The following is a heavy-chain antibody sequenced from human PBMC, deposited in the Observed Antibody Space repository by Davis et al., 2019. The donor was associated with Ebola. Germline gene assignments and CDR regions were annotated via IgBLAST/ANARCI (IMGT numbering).Heavy chain of an antibody. Sequence: GESLKISCAASGFTFSSYSMNWVRQAPGKGLEWVSYISSSSSTIYYADSVKGRFTISRDNAKNSLYLQMNSLRDEDTAVYYCARQSPWLWTGYYFDYWGQGTLVTVSS. CDR1: GFTFSSYS. CDR2: ISSSSSTI. D-gene: IGHD3/OR15-3a*01. V-gene: IGHV3-48*02. J-gene: IGHJ4*02. CDR3: ARQSPWLWTGYYFDY.